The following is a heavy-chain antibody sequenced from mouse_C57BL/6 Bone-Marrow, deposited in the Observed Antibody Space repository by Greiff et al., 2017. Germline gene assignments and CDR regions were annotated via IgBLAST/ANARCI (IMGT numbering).Heavy chain of an antibody. CDR3: ARDGYYGSRGY. J-gene: IGHJ2*01. CDR2: IDPSDSYT. Sequence: QVQLQQPGAELVKPGASVKLSCKASGYTFTSYWMQWVKQRPGQGLEWIGEIDPSDSYTNYNQKFKGKATLTVDTSSSTAYMQLSSLTSEDSAVYYCARDGYYGSRGYWGQGTTLTVSS. CDR1: GYTFTSYW. V-gene: IGHV1-50*01. D-gene: IGHD1-1*01.